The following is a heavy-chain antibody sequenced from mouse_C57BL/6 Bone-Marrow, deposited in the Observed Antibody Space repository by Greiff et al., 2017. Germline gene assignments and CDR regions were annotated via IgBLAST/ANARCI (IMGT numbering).Heavy chain of an antibody. CDR2: ILPGSGSN. Sequence: QVQLKQSGAELMKPGASVKLSCKATGYTFTGYWIEWVKQRPGHGLEWIGEILPGSGSNNYNEKIKGKATFPADTSSNTAYMQHSSLTSEDSPIYYFALLVAYWGQGTLVTVSA. CDR1: GYTFTGYW. J-gene: IGHJ3*01. CDR3: ALLVAY. V-gene: IGHV1-9*01.